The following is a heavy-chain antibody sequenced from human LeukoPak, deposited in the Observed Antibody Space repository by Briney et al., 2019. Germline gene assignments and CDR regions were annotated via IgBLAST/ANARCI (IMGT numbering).Heavy chain of an antibody. CDR2: IYNGNT. D-gene: IGHD1-26*01. V-gene: IGHV1-18*01. J-gene: IGHJ5*02. CDR1: GYSFTKFG. Sequence: GASVKVSCKASGYSFTKFGISWVRQAPGRGLEWVGWIYNGNTKYAQSLQGRVTMTTDTSTSTAYMELRSLISDDTAVYYCARGSSGTEGFDPWGQGTLVTVSP. CDR3: ARGSSGTEGFDP.